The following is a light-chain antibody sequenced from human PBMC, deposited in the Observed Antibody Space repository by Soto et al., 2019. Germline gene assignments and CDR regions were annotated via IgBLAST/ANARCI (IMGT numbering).Light chain of an antibody. CDR3: QQYGSSRT. CDR2: GAS. V-gene: IGKV3-20*01. CDR1: QSVSSSY. J-gene: IGKJ1*01. Sequence: ENGLTQSPGTLSLSPGERATLSCRASQSVSSSYLAWYQQKPGQAPRLLIYGASSRATGIPDRFSGSGSGADFTLTISRLEPEDFAVYYCQQYGSSRTFGQGTKVDIK.